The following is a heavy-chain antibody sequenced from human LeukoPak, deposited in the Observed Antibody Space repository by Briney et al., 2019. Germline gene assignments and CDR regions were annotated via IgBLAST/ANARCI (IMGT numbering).Heavy chain of an antibody. Sequence: SESLSLTCTVSGGSFSSYYWTWIRQPPGKGLEWIGYINYSGSTNYIPSLKSRVPLSVDTSKNQFSLRLSSVTAADTAVYYCARRVVVVVAATPFSWFDRWGRGTMVTASS. V-gene: IGHV4-59*08. CDR1: GGSFSSYY. D-gene: IGHD2-15*01. CDR2: INYSGST. CDR3: ARRVVVVVAATPFSWFDR. J-gene: IGHJ5*02.